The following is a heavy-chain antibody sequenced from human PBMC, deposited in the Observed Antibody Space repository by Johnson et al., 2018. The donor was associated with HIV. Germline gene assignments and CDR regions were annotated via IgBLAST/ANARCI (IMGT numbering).Heavy chain of an antibody. D-gene: IGHD3-22*01. CDR1: GFTFSSYA. Sequence: QVQLVESGGGVVQPGRSLRLSCAASGFTFSSYAMHWVRQAPGKGLEWVAVISYDGSNKYYADSVKGRFTISRDNSKNTLFLQMNSLRPEDTAVYYCVRRFYDSSAFDIWGQGTLVTVSS. J-gene: IGHJ3*02. CDR3: VRRFYDSSAFDI. CDR2: ISYDGSNK. V-gene: IGHV3-30-3*01.